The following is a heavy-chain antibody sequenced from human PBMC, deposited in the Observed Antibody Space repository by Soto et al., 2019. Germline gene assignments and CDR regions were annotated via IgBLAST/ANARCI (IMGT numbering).Heavy chain of an antibody. D-gene: IGHD3-22*01. J-gene: IGHJ4*02. CDR2: ISGSGGST. CDR3: AKNDRRDPDYFDY. Sequence: EVQLLESGGGLVQPGGSLRLSCAASGFTFSSYAMSWVRQAPGKGLEWVSAISGSGGSTYYADSVKGRFTISRDNAKNTLYLQMNSLRAEDTAVYYCAKNDRRDPDYFDYWGQGTLVTVSS. CDR1: GFTFSSYA. V-gene: IGHV3-23*01.